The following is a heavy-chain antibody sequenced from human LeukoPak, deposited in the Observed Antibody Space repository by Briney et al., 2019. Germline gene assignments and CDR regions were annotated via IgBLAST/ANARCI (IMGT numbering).Heavy chain of an antibody. CDR3: ARDLVDYGSGRHHGGY. CDR2: ISAYNGNT. Sequence: RASVKVSCKASGYTFTSYGISWVRQAPGQGLEWMGWISAYNGNTNYAQKLQGRVTMTTDTSTSTAYMELRSLRSDDTAVYYCARDLVDYGSGRHHGGYWGQGTLVTVSS. D-gene: IGHD3-10*01. J-gene: IGHJ4*02. CDR1: GYTFTSYG. V-gene: IGHV1-18*01.